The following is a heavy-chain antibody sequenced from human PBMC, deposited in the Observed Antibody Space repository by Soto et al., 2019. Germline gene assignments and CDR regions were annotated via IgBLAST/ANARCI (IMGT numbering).Heavy chain of an antibody. V-gene: IGHV3-53*01. CDR1: GFTVSSNY. J-gene: IGHJ4*02. Sequence: GGSLRLSCAASGFTVSSNYMSWVRQAPGKGLEWVSVIYSGGSTYYADSVKGRFTISRDNPKNTLYLQMNSLRAEDTAVYYCARSPTSMVRGVIKGFDYWGQGTLVTVSS. CDR3: ARSPTSMVRGVIKGFDY. CDR2: IYSGGST. D-gene: IGHD3-10*01.